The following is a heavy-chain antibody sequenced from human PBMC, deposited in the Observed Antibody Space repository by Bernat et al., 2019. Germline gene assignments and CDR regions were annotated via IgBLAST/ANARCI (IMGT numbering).Heavy chain of an antibody. CDR2: INTNTGNP. Sequence: QVQLVQSGSELKKPGASVKVSCKASGYTFTSYAMNWVRQAPGQGLEWMGWINTNTGNPTYAQGFTGRFVFSLDTSVSTAYLQISSLKAEDTVVYYCASPLRFLEWLSPLDYYYYMDVWSKGTTVTVSS. CDR3: ASPLRFLEWLSPLDYYYYMDV. V-gene: IGHV7-4-1*02. CDR1: GYTFTSYA. J-gene: IGHJ6*03. D-gene: IGHD3-3*01.